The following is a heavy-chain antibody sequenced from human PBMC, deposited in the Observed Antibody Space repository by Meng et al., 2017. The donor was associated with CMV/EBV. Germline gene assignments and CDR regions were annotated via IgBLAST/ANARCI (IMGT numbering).Heavy chain of an antibody. CDR1: GYTFTGHY. CDR3: ARVQCSSTNCYINWFDP. J-gene: IGHJ5*02. Sequence: ASVKVSCKASGYTFTGHYMHWVRQAPGQGLEWMGWINPNSGGTNYAQKFQGRVTMTRDTSMSTAYMELSRLRSGDTAVYYCARVQCSSTNCYINWFDPWGQGTLVTVSS. V-gene: IGHV1-2*02. CDR2: INPNSGGT. D-gene: IGHD2-2*02.